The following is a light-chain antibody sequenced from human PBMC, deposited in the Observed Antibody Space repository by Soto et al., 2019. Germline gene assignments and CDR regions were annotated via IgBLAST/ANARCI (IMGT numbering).Light chain of an antibody. J-gene: IGKJ4*02. V-gene: IGKV3-11*01. Sequence: EIVLTQSPATLSLSPGERATLSCRASQSVSSYLALYQQKPGQAPRLLIYDESNRATGIPARFSGSGTVTGFTLTISSVETEEFAVYSCQQRSNWLTFGGGTKVEIK. CDR1: QSVSSY. CDR3: QQRSNWLT. CDR2: DES.